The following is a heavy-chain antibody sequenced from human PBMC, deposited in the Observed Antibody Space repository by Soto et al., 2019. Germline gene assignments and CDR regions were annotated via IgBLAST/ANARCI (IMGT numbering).Heavy chain of an antibody. Sequence: PGGSLRLSCAASGFTFSDYYMSWIRQAPGKGLEWVANIKQDGSEKYYVDSVKGRFTISRDNAKNSLYLQLSSLRAEDTAVYYCARDRPSSHGSGIDYWGQGALVTVSS. CDR3: ARDRPSSHGSGIDY. CDR1: GFTFSDYY. V-gene: IGHV3-7*01. CDR2: IKQDGSEK. J-gene: IGHJ4*02. D-gene: IGHD6-6*01.